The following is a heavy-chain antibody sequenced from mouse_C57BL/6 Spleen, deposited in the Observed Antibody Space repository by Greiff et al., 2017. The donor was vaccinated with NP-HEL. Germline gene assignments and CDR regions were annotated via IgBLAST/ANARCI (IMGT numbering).Heavy chain of an antibody. Sequence: VQLQQSGAELVKPGASVKISCKASGYAFSSYWMNWVKQRPGKGLEWIGQIYPGDGDTNYNGKFKGKATLTADKSSSTAYMQLSSLTSEDSAVYFCARGGSQYYFDYWGQGTTLTVSS. V-gene: IGHV1-80*01. CDR2: IYPGDGDT. CDR3: ARGGSQYYFDY. CDR1: GYAFSSYW. J-gene: IGHJ2*01.